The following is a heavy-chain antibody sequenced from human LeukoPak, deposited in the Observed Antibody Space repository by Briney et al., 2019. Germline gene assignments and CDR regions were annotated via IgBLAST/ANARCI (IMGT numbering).Heavy chain of an antibody. CDR2: MNPNSGNT. D-gene: IGHD3-10*01. Sequence: GASVKVSCKASGYTFTSYDINWVRQATGQGLEWMGWMNPNSGNTGYAQKFQGRVTMTRNTSISTAYMELSSLRSEDTAVYYCARPQAADYYGSGSYYSDWGQGTLVTVSS. CDR1: GYTFTSYD. J-gene: IGHJ4*02. V-gene: IGHV1-8*01. CDR3: ARPQAADYYGSGSYYSD.